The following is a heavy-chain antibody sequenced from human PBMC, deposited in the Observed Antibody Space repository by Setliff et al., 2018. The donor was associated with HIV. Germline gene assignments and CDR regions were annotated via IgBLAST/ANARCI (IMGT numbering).Heavy chain of an antibody. CDR1: DYTFTTYW. D-gene: IGHD6-13*01. CDR3: ARRDGRSMNAFQI. CDR2: IYPDDSNI. Sequence: GESLTISCKALDYTFTTYWIGWVRQMPGEGLEWMGIIYPDDSNIRYNPSFQNQVTISADKSITTAYLEIHNLKASDTATYYCARRDGRSMNAFQIWGPGTMVTVSS. V-gene: IGHV5-51*01. J-gene: IGHJ3*01.